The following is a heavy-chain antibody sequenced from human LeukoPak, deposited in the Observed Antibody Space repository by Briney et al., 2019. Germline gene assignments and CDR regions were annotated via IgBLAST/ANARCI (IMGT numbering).Heavy chain of an antibody. CDR1: GGSFSGYY. V-gene: IGHV4-59*01. D-gene: IGHD5-24*01. J-gene: IGHJ4*02. CDR3: ATDTRRDGYSCFDY. Sequence: SSETLSLTCAVYGGSFSGYYWSWIRQPPGKGLEWIGYIYYSGSTNYNPSLKSRVTISVDTSKNQFSLKLSSVTAADTAVYYCATDTRRDGYSCFDYWGQGTLVTVSS. CDR2: IYYSGST.